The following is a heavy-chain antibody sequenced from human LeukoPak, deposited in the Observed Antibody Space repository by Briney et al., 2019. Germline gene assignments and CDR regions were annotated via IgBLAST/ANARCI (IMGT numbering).Heavy chain of an antibody. CDR3: AREPDYGGNSGAFDI. V-gene: IGHV3-21*01. J-gene: IGHJ3*02. D-gene: IGHD4-23*01. Sequence: GGSLRLSCAASGFTFSSYSMNWVRQAPGKGLEWVSSISSSSSYIYYADSVKGRFTISRDNAKNSLYLQMNSLRAEDTAVYYCAREPDYGGNSGAFDIWGQGTMVTVS. CDR1: GFTFSSYS. CDR2: ISSSSSYI.